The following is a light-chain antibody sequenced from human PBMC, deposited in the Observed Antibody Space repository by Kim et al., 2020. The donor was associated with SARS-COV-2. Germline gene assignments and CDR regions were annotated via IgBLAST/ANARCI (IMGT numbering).Light chain of an antibody. CDR2: DAS. V-gene: IGKV1-33*01. CDR1: QDITNF. CDR3: QQYHSVPIT. J-gene: IGKJ3*01. Sequence: DIHMTQSPSSLSASVGDRVTITCRSSQDITNFLGWYQQKPGKAPKLLIYDASNLETGVPTRFSGSRSGTDFTLIINSLQPEDIATYYCQQYHSVPITFGPGTKVDIK.